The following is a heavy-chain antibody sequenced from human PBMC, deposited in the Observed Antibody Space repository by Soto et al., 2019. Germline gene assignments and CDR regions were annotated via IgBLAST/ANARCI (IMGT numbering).Heavy chain of an antibody. Sequence: GGSLRLSCAASGFTFSDFGMSWVRQAPGKGLEWVSVISASGDATYYAASVKGRFTLSRDNSKNTLYLQMNSLTVADTAVYYCAKKVTIYAVDPADYWGQGTQVTVSS. D-gene: IGHD3-3*01. CDR3: AKKVTIYAVDPADY. J-gene: IGHJ4*02. V-gene: IGHV3-23*01. CDR2: ISASGDAT. CDR1: GFTFSDFG.